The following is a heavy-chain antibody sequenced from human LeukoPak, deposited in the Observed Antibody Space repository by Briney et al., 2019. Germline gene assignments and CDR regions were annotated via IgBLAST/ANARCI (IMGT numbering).Heavy chain of an antibody. CDR1: GYTFTSYY. Sequence: ASVKVSCKASGYTFTSYYMHWVRQAPGQGLEWMGIINPSGGSTSYAQKFQGRVTMTRDMSTSTVYMELSSLRSEDTAVYYCARPRNSRSYTPGAFDIWGQGTMVTVSS. D-gene: IGHD1-26*01. V-gene: IGHV1-46*01. CDR2: INPSGGST. J-gene: IGHJ3*02. CDR3: ARPRNSRSYTPGAFDI.